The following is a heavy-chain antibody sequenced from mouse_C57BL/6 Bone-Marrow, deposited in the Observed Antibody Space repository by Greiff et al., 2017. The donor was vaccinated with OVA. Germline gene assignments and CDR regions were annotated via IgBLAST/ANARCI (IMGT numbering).Heavy chain of an antibody. V-gene: IGHV5-4*01. CDR1: GFTFSSYA. Sequence: EVKLLESGGGLVKPGGSLKLSCAASGFTFSSYAMSWVRQTPEQRLEWVATISDGGSYTYYPDNVKGRFTISRDNAKNNLYMQMSHLKSEDTAMYYCARDIDYDFGYWGQGTTLTVSS. J-gene: IGHJ2*01. D-gene: IGHD2-4*01. CDR3: ARDIDYDFGY. CDR2: ISDGGSYT.